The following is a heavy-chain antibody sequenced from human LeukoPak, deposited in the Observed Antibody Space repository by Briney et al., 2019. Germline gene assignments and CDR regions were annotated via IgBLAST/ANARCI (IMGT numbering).Heavy chain of an antibody. D-gene: IGHD2-8*01. CDR2: IYPNSGGT. Sequence: GASVKVSCKASRYIFTDYYIQWVRQAPGQGHEWRGGIYPNSGGTKYAQKFQGRVTMTRDTSISTAYMDLSSLRSDDTAVYYCARSRILLIPGATRVRYFDYWGQGTLVTVST. CDR3: ARSRILLIPGATRVRYFDY. J-gene: IGHJ4*02. CDR1: RYIFTDYY. V-gene: IGHV1-2*02.